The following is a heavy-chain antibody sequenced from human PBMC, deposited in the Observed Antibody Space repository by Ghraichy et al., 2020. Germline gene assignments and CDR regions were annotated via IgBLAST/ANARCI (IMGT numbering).Heavy chain of an antibody. D-gene: IGHD2-21*01. V-gene: IGHV1-3*01. CDR1: GYTFTSYA. Sequence: ASVKVSCKASGYTFTSYAIHWVRHAPGQRLEWMGWINAANGNTKYSQKLQGRVTITRDTSASTAYMELSSLRSEDTAIYYCARPYSTVLGFDIWGQGTMVTVSS. CDR2: INAANGNT. J-gene: IGHJ3*02. CDR3: ARPYSTVLGFDI.